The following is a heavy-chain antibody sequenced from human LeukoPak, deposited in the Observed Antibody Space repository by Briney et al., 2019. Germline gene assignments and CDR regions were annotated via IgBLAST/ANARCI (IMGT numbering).Heavy chain of an antibody. V-gene: IGHV3-30*14. CDR1: GFTFSSYA. Sequence: TGGSLRLSSAASGFTFSSYAMHWVRQAPGKGLEWVAVISYDGSNKYYADSVKGRFTISRDNSKNTLYLQMGSLRAEDMAVYYCARGSAVAGPIYFDYWGQGTLVTVSS. D-gene: IGHD6-19*01. J-gene: IGHJ4*02. CDR3: ARGSAVAGPIYFDY. CDR2: ISYDGSNK.